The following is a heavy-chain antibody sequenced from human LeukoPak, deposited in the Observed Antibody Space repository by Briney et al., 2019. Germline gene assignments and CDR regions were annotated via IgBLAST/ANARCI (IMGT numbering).Heavy chain of an antibody. J-gene: IGHJ4*02. Sequence: GGSLRLSCAASGFIFNNYGMHWVRQAPGKGLEFVSAITCNGGSTYYANSVKGRFTISRDNSKNTLYLHMGSLRAEDMAVYYCARGGYLYTSGLIDYWGQGTLVTVSS. V-gene: IGHV3-64*01. D-gene: IGHD3-16*02. CDR1: GFIFNNYG. CDR3: ARGGYLYTSGLIDY. CDR2: ITCNGGST.